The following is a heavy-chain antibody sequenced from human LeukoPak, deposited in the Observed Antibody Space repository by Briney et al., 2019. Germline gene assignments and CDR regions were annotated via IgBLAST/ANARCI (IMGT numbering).Heavy chain of an antibody. CDR1: GGTFSSYT. J-gene: IGHJ4*02. CDR3: ARDKDYYDSSGYYYNPFDY. CDR2: IIPILGIA. V-gene: IGHV1-69*04. D-gene: IGHD3-22*01. Sequence: SVKVSCEASGGTFSSYTISWVRQAPGQGLEWMGRIIPILGIANYAQKFQGRVTITADKSTSTAYMELSSLRSEDTAAYYCARDKDYYDSSGYYYNPFDYWGQGTLVTVSS.